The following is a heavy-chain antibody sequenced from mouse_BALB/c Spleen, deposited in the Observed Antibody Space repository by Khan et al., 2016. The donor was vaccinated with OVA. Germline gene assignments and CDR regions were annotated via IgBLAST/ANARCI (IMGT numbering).Heavy chain of an antibody. CDR1: GYSITSDYA. J-gene: IGHJ2*01. CDR2: ISYSGNT. D-gene: IGHD1-1*01. V-gene: IGHV3-2*02. CDR3: ARVYGGDFDY. Sequence: VQLKEPGPGLVKPSQSLSLTCTVTGYSITSDYAWNWIRQFPGNKLEWMGFISYSGNTNSNPSLKSRISITRDTSKNQFFLQLNSVTTEDTATYYCARVYGGDFDYWGQGTTLTVSS.